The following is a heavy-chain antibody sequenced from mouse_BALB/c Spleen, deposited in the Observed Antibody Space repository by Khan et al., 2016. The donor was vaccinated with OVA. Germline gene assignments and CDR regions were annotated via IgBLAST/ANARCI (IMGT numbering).Heavy chain of an antibody. V-gene: IGHV1S81*02. D-gene: IGHD2-10*02. J-gene: IGHJ3*01. Sequence: QVQLKQSGAELVKPGASVKLSCKASGYTFSSYYMYWVKQRPGQGLEWIGGINPTNGGTNFNEKFKTKATLTVDKSSSTAHMQLSSLTSEDSAVYYCTRSGYANPFAYWGQGTLVTVSA. CDR1: GYTFSSYY. CDR3: TRSGYANPFAY. CDR2: INPTNGGT.